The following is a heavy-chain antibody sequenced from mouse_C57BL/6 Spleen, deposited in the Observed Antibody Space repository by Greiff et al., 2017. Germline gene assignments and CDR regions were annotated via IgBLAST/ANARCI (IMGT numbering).Heavy chain of an antibody. CDR3: AGPLYYYGSSPFAY. Sequence: QVQLKQPGAELVKPGASVKLSCKASGYTFTSYWMHWVKQRPGQGLEWIGMIHPNSGSTNYNEKFKSKATLTVDKSSSTAYMQLSSLTSEDSAVYYCAGPLYYYGSSPFAYWGQGTLVTVSA. CDR2: IHPNSGST. CDR1: GYTFTSYW. J-gene: IGHJ3*01. V-gene: IGHV1-64*01. D-gene: IGHD1-1*01.